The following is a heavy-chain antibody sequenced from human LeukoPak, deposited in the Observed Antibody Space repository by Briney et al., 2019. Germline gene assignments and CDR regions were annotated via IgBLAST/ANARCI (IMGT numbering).Heavy chain of an antibody. V-gene: IGHV1-69*04. Sequence: ASVKVSCKASGCTFSSYAISWVRQAPGQGLEWMGRIIPILGIANYAQKFQGRVTITADKSTSTAYMELSSLRSEDTAVYYCAGDYDSSGYSATFDYWGQGTLVTVSS. CDR1: GCTFSSYA. J-gene: IGHJ4*02. CDR2: IIPILGIA. D-gene: IGHD3-22*01. CDR3: AGDYDSSGYSATFDY.